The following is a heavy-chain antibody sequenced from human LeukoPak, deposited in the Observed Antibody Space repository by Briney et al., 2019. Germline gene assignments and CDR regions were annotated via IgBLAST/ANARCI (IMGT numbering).Heavy chain of an antibody. CDR1: GGSISSSSYY. V-gene: IGHV4-39*01. CDR2: IYYSGST. Sequence: PSETLSLTCTVSGGSISSSSYYWGWIRQPPGKGLEWIGSIYYSGSTYYNPSLKSRVTISVDTSKNQFSLKLSSVTAADTAVYYCASPNYGDHGYWGQGTLVTVSS. CDR3: ASPNYGDHGY. D-gene: IGHD4-17*01. J-gene: IGHJ4*02.